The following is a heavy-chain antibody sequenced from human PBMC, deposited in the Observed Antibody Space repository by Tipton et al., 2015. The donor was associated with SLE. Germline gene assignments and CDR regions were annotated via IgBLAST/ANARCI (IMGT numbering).Heavy chain of an antibody. J-gene: IGHJ3*02. V-gene: IGHV3-30*04. CDR2: ISYDGSNK. D-gene: IGHD7-27*01. Sequence: SLRLSCAASGFTFSSYAMHWVRQAPGKGLEWVAVISYDGSNKYYADSVKGQFTISRDNSKNTLYLQMNSLRAEDTAVYYCARAANWGSRNDAFDIWGQGTMVTVSS. CDR1: GFTFSSYA. CDR3: ARAANWGSRNDAFDI.